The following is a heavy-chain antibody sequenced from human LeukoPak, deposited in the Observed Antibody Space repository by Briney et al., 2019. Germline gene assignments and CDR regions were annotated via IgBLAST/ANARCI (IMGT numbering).Heavy chain of an antibody. J-gene: IGHJ4*02. Sequence: GGSLRLSCAASGFTFSSYSMNWVRQAPGKGLEWVSGISWNSGSIGYADSVKGRFTISRDNAKNSLYLQMNSLRAEDTALYYCAKDLFRMGSGSYSFDYWGQGTLVTVSS. D-gene: IGHD3-10*01. CDR3: AKDLFRMGSGSYSFDY. V-gene: IGHV3-9*01. CDR1: GFTFSSYS. CDR2: ISWNSGSI.